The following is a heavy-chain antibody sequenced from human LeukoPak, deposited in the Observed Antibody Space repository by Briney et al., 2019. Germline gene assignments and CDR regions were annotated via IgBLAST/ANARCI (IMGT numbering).Heavy chain of an antibody. CDR2: ISYDGSDK. CDR1: GFTFSSYA. V-gene: IGHV3-30*04. J-gene: IGHJ4*02. CDR3: AREPQGTYFEY. Sequence: GRSLSLSCAASGFTFSSYAMHWVRQAPGKGLEWLAVISYDGSDKYYRDSVKGRFTISRDNSKNTLYLQMNSLRVEDTAVYYCAREPQGTYFEYWSQGTLVTVSS.